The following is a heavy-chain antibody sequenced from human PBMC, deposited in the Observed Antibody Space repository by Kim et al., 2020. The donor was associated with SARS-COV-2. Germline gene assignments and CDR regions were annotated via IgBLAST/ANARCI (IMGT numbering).Heavy chain of an antibody. V-gene: IGHV1-3*01. Sequence: ASVKVSCKASGYTFTSYAMHWVRQAPGQRLEWMGWINAGNGNTKYSQKFQGRVTITRDTSASTAYMELSSLRSEDTAVYYCARDRERAEYSSGWSFDYWGQGTLVTVSS. CDR1: GYTFTSYA. J-gene: IGHJ4*02. D-gene: IGHD6-19*01. CDR2: INAGNGNT. CDR3: ARDRERAEYSSGWSFDY.